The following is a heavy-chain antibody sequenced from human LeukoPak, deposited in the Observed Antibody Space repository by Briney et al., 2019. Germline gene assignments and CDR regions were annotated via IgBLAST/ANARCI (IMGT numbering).Heavy chain of an antibody. CDR2: IYSGGST. J-gene: IGHJ4*02. V-gene: IGHV3-53*01. Sequence: GGSLRLSCAASGVTLSTYAMSWVRQAPGKGLEWVSVIYSGGSTYYADSVKGRFTISRDNSKNTLYLQMNSLRAEDTAVYYCARVLSGWYAVDYWGQGTLVTVSS. D-gene: IGHD6-19*01. CDR1: GVTLSTYA. CDR3: ARVLSGWYAVDY.